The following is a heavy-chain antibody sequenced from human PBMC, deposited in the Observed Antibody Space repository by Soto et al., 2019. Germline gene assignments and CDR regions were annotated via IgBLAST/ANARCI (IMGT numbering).Heavy chain of an antibody. CDR3: ARDSAYDSSGYYQN. D-gene: IGHD3-22*01. Sequence: VQLLESGGDLVQPGGSLRLSCAASGFTFSSYAMHWVRQAPGKGLEWVAVISYDGSNKYYADSVKGRFTISRDNSKNTLYLQMNSLRAEDTAVYYCARDSAYDSSGYYQNWGQGTLVTVSS. CDR1: GFTFSSYA. CDR2: ISYDGSNK. V-gene: IGHV3-30-3*01. J-gene: IGHJ4*02.